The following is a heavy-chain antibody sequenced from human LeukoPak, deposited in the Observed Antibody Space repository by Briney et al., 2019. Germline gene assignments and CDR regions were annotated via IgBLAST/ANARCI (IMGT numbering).Heavy chain of an antibody. V-gene: IGHV1-69*02. CDR2: IIPILGIA. Sequence: SVKVSCKASGGTFSSYTISWVRQAPGQGLERMGRIIPILGIANYAQKFQGRVTITADKSTSTAYMELSSLRSEDTAVYYCASIYDFWSGYLGHDAFDIWGQGTMVTVSS. D-gene: IGHD3-3*01. J-gene: IGHJ3*02. CDR1: GGTFSSYT. CDR3: ASIYDFWSGYLGHDAFDI.